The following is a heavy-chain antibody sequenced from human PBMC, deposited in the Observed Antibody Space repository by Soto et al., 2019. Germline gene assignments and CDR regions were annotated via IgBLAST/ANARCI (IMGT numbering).Heavy chain of an antibody. CDR3: AKDTAVAGPYGMDV. V-gene: IGHV3-23*01. CDR2: ISGSGGST. D-gene: IGHD6-19*01. Sequence: WWSLRLSCAASGFTFSSYAMSWFRQAPGKGLEWVSAISGSGGSTYYADSVKGRFTISRDNSKNTLYLQMNSLRAEDTAVYYCAKDTAVAGPYGMDVWGQGTTVTVSS. J-gene: IGHJ6*02. CDR1: GFTFSSYA.